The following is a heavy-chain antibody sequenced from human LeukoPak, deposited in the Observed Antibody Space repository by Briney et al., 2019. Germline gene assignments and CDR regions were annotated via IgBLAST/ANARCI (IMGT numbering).Heavy chain of an antibody. CDR2: ISACNGNT. J-gene: IGHJ6*03. V-gene: IGHV1-18*01. CDR1: GYTFTSYG. CDR3: ARGGLVGVVIIDYYYYMDV. D-gene: IGHD3-3*01. Sequence: ASVKVSCKASGYTFTSYGISWVRQPPGQGLEWMGWISACNGNTNYAQKLQCRGTMTTDTSTSTAYMELRSLRSDDTAVYYCARGGLVGVVIIDYYYYMDVWGKGTTVTVSS.